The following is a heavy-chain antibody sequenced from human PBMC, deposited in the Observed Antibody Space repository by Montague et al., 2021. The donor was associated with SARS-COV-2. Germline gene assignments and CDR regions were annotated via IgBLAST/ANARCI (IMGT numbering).Heavy chain of an antibody. V-gene: IGHV4-39*02. J-gene: IGHJ4*02. D-gene: IGHD3-10*01. Sequence: SETLSLTCSVSSGSIISSGYYWGWTRQPPGKEPEWIGNIYYSESTYSIPSLQSRGTISADTSKNHLSLRLSSVTAADTAVYFCASGMIRGVTTPFDYWGQGSLVTVSS. CDR2: IYYSEST. CDR3: ASGMIRGVTTPFDY. CDR1: SGSIISSGYY.